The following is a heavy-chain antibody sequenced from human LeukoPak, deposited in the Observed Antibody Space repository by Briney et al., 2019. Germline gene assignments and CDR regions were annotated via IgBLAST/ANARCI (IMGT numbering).Heavy chain of an antibody. CDR3: ARESTDVPAATVMNFDY. Sequence: GGSLRLSCTASGFTFSGSTMHWVRQASGKGLEWVGRIRTKGNSYATAYAASMTGRFTISRDDSKNTAYLQMTSLKAEDTAVYYCARESTDVPAATVMNFDYWGQGTLVTVSS. D-gene: IGHD2-2*01. CDR1: GFTFSGST. J-gene: IGHJ4*02. V-gene: IGHV3-73*01. CDR2: IRTKGNSYAT.